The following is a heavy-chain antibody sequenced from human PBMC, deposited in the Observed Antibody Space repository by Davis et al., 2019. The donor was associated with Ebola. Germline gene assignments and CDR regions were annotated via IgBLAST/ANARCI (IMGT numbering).Heavy chain of an antibody. V-gene: IGHV1-18*01. J-gene: IGHJ6*03. Sequence: ASVKVSCKTSGYTFTNYGISWLRQAPGQGFEWMGWIGPHNDNTNYAQKLQGRVTMTTDTSPSTAYMELRSLRSDDTAVYYCARGGSYYDYYYYYMDVWGKGTTVTVSS. D-gene: IGHD1-26*01. CDR1: GYTFTNYG. CDR2: IGPHNDNT. CDR3: ARGGSYYDYYYYYMDV.